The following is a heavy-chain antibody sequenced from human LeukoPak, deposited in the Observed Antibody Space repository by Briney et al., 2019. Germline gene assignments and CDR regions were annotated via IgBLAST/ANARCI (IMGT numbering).Heavy chain of an antibody. V-gene: IGHV4-39*07. J-gene: IGHJ4*02. D-gene: IGHD2-2*01. Sequence: SETLSLTCSVSGASISSSAWYWGWIRQPPGKGLQWIGIIYNSGSTNYNPSLKSRVTMSVDTSKNQFSLKLSSVTAADTAVYYCAREPRNANFDYWGQGTLVTVSS. CDR3: AREPRNANFDY. CDR2: IYNSGST. CDR1: GASISSSAWY.